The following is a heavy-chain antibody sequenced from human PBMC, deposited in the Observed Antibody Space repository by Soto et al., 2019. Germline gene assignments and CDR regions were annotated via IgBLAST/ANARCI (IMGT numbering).Heavy chain of an antibody. Sequence: PGGSLRLSCAASGFTFSSYSMNWVRQAPGKGLEWVSSISSSSSYIYYADSVKGRFTISRDNAKNSLYLQMNSLRAEDTAVYYCARDKYSSSPNPGYYYYYGMDVWGQGTTVTVSS. CDR3: ARDKYSSSPNPGYYYYYGMDV. CDR2: ISSSSSYI. J-gene: IGHJ6*02. V-gene: IGHV3-21*01. D-gene: IGHD6-6*01. CDR1: GFTFSSYS.